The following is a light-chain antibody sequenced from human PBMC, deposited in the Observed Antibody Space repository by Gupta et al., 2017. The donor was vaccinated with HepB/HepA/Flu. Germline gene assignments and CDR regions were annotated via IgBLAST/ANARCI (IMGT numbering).Light chain of an antibody. CDR2: EVN. V-gene: IGLV2-23*02. CDR3: CSYAGSSTFML. J-gene: IGLJ2*01. Sequence: QSALTQPASVSGSPGPTITISCTGTSSDIGSYNLVSWYQQHPDKAPKLIIYEVNKRPSGVSNRFSGSKSGNTASLTISGLRGEDESDYYCCSYAGSSTFMLFGGGTKVTVL. CDR1: SSDIGSYNL.